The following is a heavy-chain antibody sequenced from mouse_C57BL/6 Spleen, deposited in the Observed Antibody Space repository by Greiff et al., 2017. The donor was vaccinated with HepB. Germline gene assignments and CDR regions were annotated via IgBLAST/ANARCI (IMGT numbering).Heavy chain of an antibody. CDR2: IDPSDSYT. CDR3: ARGGDSPAY. J-gene: IGHJ3*01. V-gene: IGHV1-50*01. D-gene: IGHD3-3*01. Sequence: QVQLQQSGAELVKPGASVKLSCKASGYTFTSYWMQWVKQRPGQGLEWIGEIDPSDSYTNYNQKFKGKATLTVDTSSSTAYMQLSSLTSEDSAVYYCARGGDSPAYWGQGTLVTVSA. CDR1: GYTFTSYW.